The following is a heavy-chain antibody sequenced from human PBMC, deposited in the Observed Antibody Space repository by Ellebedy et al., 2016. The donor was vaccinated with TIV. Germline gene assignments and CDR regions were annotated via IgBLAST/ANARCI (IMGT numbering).Heavy chain of an antibody. Sequence: SETLSLTCTVSGGSISSYYWSWIRQPPGKGLEWIGYIYYSGSTNYNPSLKSRVIISLDTSKNQFSLRLSSVTAADTAVYYCASAPEQRWSPGQWSYFDSWGQGALVTVSS. CDR1: GGSISSYY. J-gene: IGHJ4*02. CDR2: IYYSGST. CDR3: ASAPEQRWSPGQWSYFDS. V-gene: IGHV4-59*01. D-gene: IGHD5-18*01.